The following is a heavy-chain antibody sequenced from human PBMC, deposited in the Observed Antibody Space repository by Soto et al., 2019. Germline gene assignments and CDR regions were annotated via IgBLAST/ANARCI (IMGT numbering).Heavy chain of an antibody. V-gene: IGHV1-18*01. Sequence: ASVKVSCKASGYTFTSYGISWVRQAPGQGLEWMGWISAYNGNTNYAQKLQGRVTMTTDTSTSTAYMELRSLRSDDTAVYYCARGGYCSSTSCYRIPFDPWGQGTLVTVSS. J-gene: IGHJ5*02. CDR1: GYTFTSYG. CDR2: ISAYNGNT. D-gene: IGHD2-2*02. CDR3: ARGGYCSSTSCYRIPFDP.